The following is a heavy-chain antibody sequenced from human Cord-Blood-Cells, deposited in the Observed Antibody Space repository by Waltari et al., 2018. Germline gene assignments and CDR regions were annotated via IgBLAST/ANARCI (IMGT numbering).Heavy chain of an antibody. CDR3: ARGRGNDSSGYYYVDY. CDR2: INHSGST. CDR1: GGSFSGYY. V-gene: IGHV4-34*01. Sequence: QVQLQQWGAGLLKPSETLSLTCAVYGGSFSGYYWNWIRQPPGKGLEWIGEINHSGSTNYNPSLKSRVTISVDTSKNQFSLKLSSVTAADTAVYYCARGRGNDSSGYYYVDYWGQGTLVTVSS. D-gene: IGHD3-22*01. J-gene: IGHJ4*02.